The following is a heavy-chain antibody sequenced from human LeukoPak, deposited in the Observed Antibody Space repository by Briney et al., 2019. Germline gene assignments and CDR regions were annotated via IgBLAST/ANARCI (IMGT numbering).Heavy chain of an antibody. V-gene: IGHV3-21*04. D-gene: IGHD6-13*01. CDR1: GFTFSSYS. Sequence: GGSLRLSCAASGFTFSSYSMNWVRQAPGKGLEWVSSISSSSSYIYYADSVKGRFTFSRDNSKNTLYLQMNSLRAEDTAVYYCAKGGPYGSSWYALNAFDIWGQGTMVTVSS. J-gene: IGHJ3*02. CDR2: ISSSSSYI. CDR3: AKGGPYGSSWYALNAFDI.